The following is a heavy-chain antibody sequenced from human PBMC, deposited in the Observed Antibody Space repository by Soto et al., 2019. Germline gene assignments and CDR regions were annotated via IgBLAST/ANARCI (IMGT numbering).Heavy chain of an antibody. CDR2: ISGSGGST. Sequence: GGSLRLSCAASGFTFSSYAMSWVRQAPGKGLEWVSAISGSGGSTYYADSVKGRFTISRDNSKNTLYLQMNSLRAEDTAVYYCAKSKVPYGDYAYYYYYMDVWGKGTTVTVSS. D-gene: IGHD4-17*01. J-gene: IGHJ6*03. V-gene: IGHV3-23*01. CDR1: GFTFSSYA. CDR3: AKSKVPYGDYAYYYYYMDV.